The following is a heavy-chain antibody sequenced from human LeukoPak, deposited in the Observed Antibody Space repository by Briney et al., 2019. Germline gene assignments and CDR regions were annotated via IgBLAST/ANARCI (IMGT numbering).Heavy chain of an antibody. V-gene: IGHV4-34*01. CDR2: INHSGST. CDR1: GGSFSGYY. CDR3: ARDGAYYDSSGYYLRGYDY. Sequence: SETLSLTCAVYGGSFSGYYWTWIRQAPGKGLEWIGEINHSGSTNYNPSLKRRVTISVDTSKNQFSLKLSSVTAADTAVYYCARDGAYYDSSGYYLRGYDYWGQGTLVTVSS. D-gene: IGHD3-22*01. J-gene: IGHJ4*02.